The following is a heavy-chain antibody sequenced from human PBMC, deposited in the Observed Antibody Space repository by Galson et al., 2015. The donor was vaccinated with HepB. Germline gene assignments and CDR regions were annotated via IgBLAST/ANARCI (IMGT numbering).Heavy chain of an antibody. J-gene: IGHJ3*02. CDR2: TYYRSKWYN. D-gene: IGHD3-16*01. Sequence: CAISGDSVSSHSAAWNWIRQSPSRGLEWLGRTYYRSKWYNDYAVSVKARITINPDTSKNQFSLHLNSVTPEDTAVYYCARKPIYDYVWGSLGDAFDIWGQGTRLSVSS. CDR3: ARKPIYDYVWGSLGDAFDI. CDR1: GDSVSSHSAA. V-gene: IGHV6-1*01.